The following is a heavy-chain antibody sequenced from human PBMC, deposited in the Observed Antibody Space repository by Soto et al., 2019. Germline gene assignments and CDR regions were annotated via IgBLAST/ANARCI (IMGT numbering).Heavy chain of an antibody. CDR3: ANNIGGSWNDYYYYGMDV. CDR2: ISYDGSNK. J-gene: IGHJ6*02. Sequence: GSLRLSCAASGFTFSSYGMHWVRQAPGKGLEWVAVISYDGSNKYYADSVKGRFTISRDNSKNTLYLQMNSLRAEDTAVYYCANNIGGSWNDYYYYGMDVWGQGTTVTVSS. V-gene: IGHV3-30*18. D-gene: IGHD2-15*01. CDR1: GFTFSSYG.